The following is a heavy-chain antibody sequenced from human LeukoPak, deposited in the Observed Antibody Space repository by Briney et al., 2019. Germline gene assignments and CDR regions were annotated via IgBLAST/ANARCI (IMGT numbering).Heavy chain of an antibody. D-gene: IGHD3-9*01. J-gene: IGHJ4*02. V-gene: IGHV1-2*02. CDR3: ARGLFDWLVGDDY. CDR1: GYTFTGYY. CDR2: INPNSGGT. Sequence: GASVKVSCKASGYTFTGYYMHWVRQAPGQGLEWMGWINPNSGGTNCAQKFQGRVTMTRDTSISTAYMELSRLRSDDTAVYYCARGLFDWLVGDDYWGQGTLVTVSS.